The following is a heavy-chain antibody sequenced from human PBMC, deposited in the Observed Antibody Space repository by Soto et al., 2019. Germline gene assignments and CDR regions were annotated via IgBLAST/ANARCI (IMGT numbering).Heavy chain of an antibody. D-gene: IGHD2-2*02. Sequence: GGSLRLSCAASGFTFSSYWMSWVRQAPGKGLEWVANIKQDESDKYYVDSVKGRFTISRDNAKNALYLQMNSLRVEDTAVYYCAAYCYTMTCTHFHGYSWGQGTQVTVS. CDR2: IKQDESDK. CDR1: GFTFSSYW. J-gene: IGHJ5*02. V-gene: IGHV3-7*03. CDR3: AAYCYTMTCTHFHGYS.